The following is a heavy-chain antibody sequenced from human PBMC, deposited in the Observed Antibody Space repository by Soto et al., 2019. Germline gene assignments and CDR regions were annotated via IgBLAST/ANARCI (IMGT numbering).Heavy chain of an antibody. CDR3: ASSRVVTTSFDY. Sequence: QLQLQESGSRLVKPSQTLSLTCAVSGGSISRAGYSWSWIRQSPGKGLEWIGYIYNSGSTFYNPSLRRRLTISVDRSKNQLSLQLNSVTAADTAVYYCASSRVVTTSFDYWGQGTLVTVSS. CDR2: IYNSGST. J-gene: IGHJ4*02. CDR1: GGSISRAGYS. D-gene: IGHD2-21*02. V-gene: IGHV4-30-2*06.